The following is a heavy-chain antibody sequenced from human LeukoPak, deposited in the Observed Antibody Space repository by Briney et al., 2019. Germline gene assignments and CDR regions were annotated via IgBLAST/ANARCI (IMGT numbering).Heavy chain of an antibody. CDR3: AKVPSITMSYYGMDV. CDR1: GFTFTSSA. CDR2: IVVGSGNT. V-gene: IGHV1-58*02. Sequence: SVKVSCKASGFTFTSSAMQWVRQARGQRLEWIGWIVVGSGNTNYAQKFQERVTITRDMSTSTAYMELSSLRSEDTAVYYCAKVPSITMSYYGMDVWGQGTTVTVSS. D-gene: IGHD3-10*02. J-gene: IGHJ6*02.